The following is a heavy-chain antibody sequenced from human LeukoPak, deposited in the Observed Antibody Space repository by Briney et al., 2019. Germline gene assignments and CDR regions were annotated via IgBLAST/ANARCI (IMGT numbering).Heavy chain of an antibody. Sequence: PGGSLRLSCLTSGFTLSTNAMSWVRQAPGKGLEWISGISGSGASTYYADSVKGRFTISRDDSRNTLYLQMNSLRGDDTAVYFCAKDRTGYSYGYFLSPWGQGTLVTVSS. V-gene: IGHV3-23*01. CDR3: AKDRTGYSYGYFLSP. CDR1: GFTLSTNA. D-gene: IGHD5-18*01. CDR2: ISGSGAST. J-gene: IGHJ5*02.